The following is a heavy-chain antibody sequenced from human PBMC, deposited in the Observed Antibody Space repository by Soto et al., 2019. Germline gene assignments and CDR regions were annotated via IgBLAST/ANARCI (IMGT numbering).Heavy chain of an antibody. Sequence: QVQLVQSGAEVKKPGSSVKVSCKASGGTFSSYAISWVRQAPGQGLEWMGGIIPIFGTANYAQKFQGRVTITADESTSTAYMEVSSVRSEATAVYYCARDRAGGWELPPWYGMDVWGQGTTVTVSS. D-gene: IGHD1-7*01. CDR3: ARDRAGGWELPPWYGMDV. CDR1: GGTFSSYA. V-gene: IGHV1-69*12. CDR2: IIPIFGTA. J-gene: IGHJ6*02.